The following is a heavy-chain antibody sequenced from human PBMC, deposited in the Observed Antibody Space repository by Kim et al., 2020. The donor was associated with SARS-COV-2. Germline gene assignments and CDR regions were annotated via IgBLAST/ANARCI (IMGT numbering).Heavy chain of an antibody. J-gene: IGHJ4*02. D-gene: IGHD3-16*01. CDR2: NP. V-gene: IGHV1-3*01. CDR3: ARGLRGPGDF. Sequence: NPKYSQKRHGRVTITRDTSASTAYMELSSLRFEDTAVYYCARGLRGPGDFWGQGTLVTVSS.